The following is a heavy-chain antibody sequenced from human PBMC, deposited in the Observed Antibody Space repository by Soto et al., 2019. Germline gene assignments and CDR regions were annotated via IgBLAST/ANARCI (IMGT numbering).Heavy chain of an antibody. J-gene: IGHJ6*02. CDR2: ISSSSSYI. CDR1: GFTFSSYS. Sequence: GGSLRLSCAASGFTFSSYSMNWVRQAPGKGLEWVSSISSSSSYIYYADSVKGRFTISRDNAKNSLYLQMNSLRAEDTAVYYCARDGTYIVGMDVWGQGTTVTVSS. V-gene: IGHV3-21*01. D-gene: IGHD1-1*01. CDR3: ARDGTYIVGMDV.